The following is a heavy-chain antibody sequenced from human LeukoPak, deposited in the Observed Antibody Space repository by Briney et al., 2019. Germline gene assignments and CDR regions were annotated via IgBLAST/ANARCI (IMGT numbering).Heavy chain of an antibody. CDR2: IIPLVGVA. J-gene: IGHJ3*02. Sequence: SVKVSCKASVGTFSSYAISWVRQAPGQGLDWMGRIIPLVGVANAARKFRGRVTVIQHKPTSQALRELRSLRSEDTAVYYCARDHHQPLPGRPGAFD. V-gene: IGHV1-69*04. CDR1: VGTFSSYA. D-gene: IGHD2-2*01. CDR3: ARDHHQPLPGRPGAFD.